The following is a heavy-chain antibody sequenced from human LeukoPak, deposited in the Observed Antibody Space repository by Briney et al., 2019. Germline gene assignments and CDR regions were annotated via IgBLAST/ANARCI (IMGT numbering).Heavy chain of an antibody. CDR2: IKQDGSET. Sequence: PGGSLRLSCAASGFTFSSYWMSWVRQAPGKGLEWVAYIKQDGSETYYVDSVKGRFTISRDNAKNSLYLQMNSLRAEDTAVDFCARGQTTMTNGGQGTLVTVSS. CDR3: ARGQTTMTN. D-gene: IGHD4-17*01. V-gene: IGHV3-7*03. J-gene: IGHJ1*01. CDR1: GFTFSSYW.